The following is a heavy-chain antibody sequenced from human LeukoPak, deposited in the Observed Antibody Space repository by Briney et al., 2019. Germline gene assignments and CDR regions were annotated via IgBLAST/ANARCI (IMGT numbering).Heavy chain of an antibody. V-gene: IGHV3-21*01. D-gene: IGHD5-18*01. Sequence: GGSLRLSCAASGFTFSSYSMNWVRQAPGKGLEWVSSISSSSSYVYYADSVKGRFTISRDNAKNSLYLQMNSLRAEDTAVYYCAREGGYSYGIDYWGQGTLVTVSS. CDR1: GFTFSSYS. CDR3: AREGGYSYGIDY. CDR2: ISSSSSYV. J-gene: IGHJ4*02.